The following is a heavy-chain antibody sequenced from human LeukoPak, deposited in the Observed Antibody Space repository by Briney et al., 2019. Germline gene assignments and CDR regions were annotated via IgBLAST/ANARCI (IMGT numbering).Heavy chain of an antibody. D-gene: IGHD2-2*01. CDR3: ARDRDIVVVPAAGTFDY. V-gene: IGHV1-69*04. CDR2: IIPILGIA. J-gene: IGHJ4*02. Sequence: ASVKVSCKASGGTFSSYAISWVRQAPGRGLEWMGRIIPILGIANYAQKFQGRVTITADKSTSTAYMELSSLRSEDTAVYYCARDRDIVVVPAAGTFDYWGQGTLVTVSS. CDR1: GGTFSSYA.